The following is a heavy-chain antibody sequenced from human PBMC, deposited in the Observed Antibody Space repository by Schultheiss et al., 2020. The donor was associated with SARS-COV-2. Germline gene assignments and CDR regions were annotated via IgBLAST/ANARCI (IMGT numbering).Heavy chain of an antibody. CDR3: ARDANHDSSGYYLGY. CDR1: GFTFSNAW. D-gene: IGHD3-22*01. V-gene: IGHV3-21*01. CDR2: ISSSSSYI. J-gene: IGHJ4*02. Sequence: GGSLRLSCAASGFTFSNAWMSWVRQAPGKGLEWVSSISSSSSYIYYADSVKGRFTISRDNSKNTLYLQMNSLRAEDTAVYYCARDANHDSSGYYLGYWGQGTLVTVSS.